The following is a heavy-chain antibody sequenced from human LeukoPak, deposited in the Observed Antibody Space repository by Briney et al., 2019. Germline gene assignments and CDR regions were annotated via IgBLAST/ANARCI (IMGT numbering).Heavy chain of an antibody. CDR3: ALTYYFGSGSAPVRPYYFDN. D-gene: IGHD3-10*01. Sequence: SGPTLVNPTQTLTLTCTFSGFSLLTSGVGVGWIRQPPGKALEWLALIYWNDDKRYSPSLKSRLTITKDTSKNQVVLTMTNMDPVDTATYYCALTYYFGSGSAPVRPYYFDNWGQGTLVTVSS. V-gene: IGHV2-5*01. J-gene: IGHJ4*02. CDR2: IYWNDDK. CDR1: GFSLLTSGVG.